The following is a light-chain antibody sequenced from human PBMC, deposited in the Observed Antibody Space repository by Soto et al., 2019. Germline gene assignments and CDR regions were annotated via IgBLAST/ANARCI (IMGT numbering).Light chain of an antibody. CDR3: QQYGRSPFT. V-gene: IGKV3-20*01. Sequence: EIVLTQSPGTLSLSPGERATLSCRASQSVSSNNLAWYQQRPGQAPRVVIYGASTRATGIPERFSGSGSGTDFTLTISRLEPEDFVVYNWQQYGRSPFTFGPGTKVDIK. CDR1: QSVSSNN. J-gene: IGKJ3*01. CDR2: GAS.